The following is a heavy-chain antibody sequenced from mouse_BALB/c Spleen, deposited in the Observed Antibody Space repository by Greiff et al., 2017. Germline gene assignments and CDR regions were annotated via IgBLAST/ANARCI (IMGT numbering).Heavy chain of an antibody. J-gene: IGHJ4*01. CDR1: GYTFTSYT. CDR2: INPSSGYT. D-gene: IGHD2-14*01. Sequence: QVQLKQSAAELARPGASVKMSCKASGYTFTSYTMHWVKQRPGQGLEWIGYINPSSGYTEYNQKFKDKTTLTADKSSSTAYMQLSSLTSEDSAVYYCARRGTTFYAMDYWGQGTSVTVSS. CDR3: ARRGTTFYAMDY. V-gene: IGHV1-4*02.